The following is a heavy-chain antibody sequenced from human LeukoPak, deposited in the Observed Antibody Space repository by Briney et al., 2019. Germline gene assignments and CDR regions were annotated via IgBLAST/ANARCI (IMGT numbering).Heavy chain of an antibody. Sequence: SETLSLTCTVSGVSISSSSYYWGWIRQPPGKGLEWIGSIYYSGSTYYNPSLKSRVTISVDTSKNQFSLKLSSVTAADTAVYYCARLQYQLREFDYWGQGTLVTVSS. CDR1: GVSISSSSYY. V-gene: IGHV4-39*01. CDR2: IYYSGST. J-gene: IGHJ4*02. D-gene: IGHD2-2*01. CDR3: ARLQYQLREFDY.